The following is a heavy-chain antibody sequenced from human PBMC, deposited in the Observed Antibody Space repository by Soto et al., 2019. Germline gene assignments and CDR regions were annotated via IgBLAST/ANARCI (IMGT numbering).Heavy chain of an antibody. D-gene: IGHD2-21*01. CDR1: GFTFTTYW. V-gene: IGHV3-74*01. Sequence: GGSLRLSCAASGFTFTTYWMRWVRQPPGRGLVWVSRVKSDGIGANYADSVMGRFTISRDNAKNTVFLQMDGLRAEDTAIYYCARASGDNPSGFDYWGLGTPVTVSS. J-gene: IGHJ4*02. CDR3: ARASGDNPSGFDY. CDR2: VKSDGIGA.